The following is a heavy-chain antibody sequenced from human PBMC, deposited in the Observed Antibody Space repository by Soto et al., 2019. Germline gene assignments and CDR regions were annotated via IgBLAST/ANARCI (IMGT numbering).Heavy chain of an antibody. D-gene: IGHD3-22*01. J-gene: IGHJ4*02. CDR2: ISGSGGST. Sequence: GGSLRLSCAASGFTFSSYAMSWVRQAPGKGLEWVSAISGSGGSTYYADSVKGRFTISRDNSKNTLYLQMNSLRAEDTAVYYCAKDQIYYDSSGYYLPFDYWGQGTLVTVSS. V-gene: IGHV3-23*01. CDR1: GFTFSSYA. CDR3: AKDQIYYDSSGYYLPFDY.